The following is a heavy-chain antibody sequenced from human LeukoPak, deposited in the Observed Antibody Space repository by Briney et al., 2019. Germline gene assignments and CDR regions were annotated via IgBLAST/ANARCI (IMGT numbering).Heavy chain of an antibody. CDR2: INWNGGST. Sequence: GGSLRLSCAASGFTFDDYGMSWVRHAPGKGLEWVSGINWNGGSTGYADSVKGRFTISRDNAKNSLYLQMNSLRAEDTAVYYCARDSSGLRRLHNSFDYWGQGTLVTVSS. D-gene: IGHD3-22*01. CDR1: GFTFDDYG. V-gene: IGHV3-20*04. J-gene: IGHJ4*02. CDR3: ARDSSGLRRLHNSFDY.